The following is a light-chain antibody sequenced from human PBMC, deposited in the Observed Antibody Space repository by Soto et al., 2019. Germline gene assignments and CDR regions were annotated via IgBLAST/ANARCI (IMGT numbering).Light chain of an antibody. CDR3: QQYDSYCT. V-gene: IGKV1-5*03. J-gene: IGKJ4*01. Sequence: DIQMTQYPSTLSGSVGDRVTITCRASQSIRSWLAWYQQKPGKAPRLLIYKASSLESGVPSRFSGSGSGTEFTLTISSLQPDDSATYYCQQYDSYCTFGGGTKVDI. CDR2: KAS. CDR1: QSIRSW.